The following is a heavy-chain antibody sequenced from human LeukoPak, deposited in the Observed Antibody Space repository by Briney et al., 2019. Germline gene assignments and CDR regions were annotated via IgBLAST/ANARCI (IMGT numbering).Heavy chain of an antibody. Sequence: GGSLRLSCAASGFTFTSYNMNWVRQAPGKGLEWVSSISSSSNYIYYADSVKGRFTISRDNAKNSLYLQMNSLRAEDTAVYYCARGLAAAGPGYYWGQGTLVTVSS. CDR1: GFTFTSYN. CDR2: ISSSSNYI. V-gene: IGHV3-21*01. CDR3: ARGLAAAGPGYY. D-gene: IGHD6-13*01. J-gene: IGHJ4*02.